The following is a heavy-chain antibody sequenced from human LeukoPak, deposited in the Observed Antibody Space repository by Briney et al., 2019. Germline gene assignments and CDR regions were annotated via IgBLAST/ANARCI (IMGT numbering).Heavy chain of an antibody. J-gene: IGHJ4*02. Sequence: GGSLRLSCAASGFTFSSYAMSWVRQAPGKGLEWVSSISGSGGSTYYADSVKGRFTISRDNSKNTLYLQMNSLRAEDTAVYYCAKESIVATIGTAMPEYWGQGTLVTVSS. CDR2: ISGSGGST. D-gene: IGHD5-12*01. CDR3: AKESIVATIGTAMPEY. V-gene: IGHV3-23*01. CDR1: GFTFSSYA.